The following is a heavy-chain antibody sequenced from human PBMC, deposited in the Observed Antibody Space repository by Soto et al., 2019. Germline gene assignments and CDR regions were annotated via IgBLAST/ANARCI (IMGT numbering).Heavy chain of an antibody. D-gene: IGHD2-21*01. Sequence: QVQLQESGPGLVKPSQTLSLTCTVSGGSISSGGYYWSWIRQHPGKGLEWIGYIYYSGSTYYNPSLKSRVTISVDTSKNRFSLKLSSVTAADTAVYYCAASCVGCGGFNYDGMDVWGQGTTVTVSS. CDR3: AASCVGCGGFNYDGMDV. V-gene: IGHV4-31*03. CDR1: GGSISSGGYY. CDR2: IYYSGST. J-gene: IGHJ6*02.